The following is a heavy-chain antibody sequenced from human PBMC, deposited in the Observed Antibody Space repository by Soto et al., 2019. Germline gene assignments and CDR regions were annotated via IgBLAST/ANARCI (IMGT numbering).Heavy chain of an antibody. D-gene: IGHD4-4*01. CDR3: ARGDYSNYALSATSFAY. CDR1: GYTFTGYY. J-gene: IGHJ4*02. CDR2: INPNSGGT. Sequence: ASVKVSCKASGYTFTGYYMHWVRQAPGQGLEWMGWINPNSGGTNYAQKFQGWVTMTRDTSISTAYMELSRLRSDGTAVYYCARGDYSNYALSATSFAYWGQGTLVTVSS. V-gene: IGHV1-2*04.